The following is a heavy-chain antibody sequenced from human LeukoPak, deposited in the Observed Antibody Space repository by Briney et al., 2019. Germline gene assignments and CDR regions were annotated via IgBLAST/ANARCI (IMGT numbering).Heavy chain of an antibody. V-gene: IGHV3-21*01. J-gene: IGHJ4*02. CDR1: GFTFSDYY. Sequence: PGGSLRLSCAASGFTFSDYYMNWVRQAPGKGLEWVSSISYTGTYIYYADSVKGRFTISRDNAKNSLYLQMNSLRAEDTAVYYCARDPGGWPLKDYWGQGTLVTVSS. CDR3: ARDPGGWPLKDY. CDR2: ISYTGTYI. D-gene: IGHD1-26*01.